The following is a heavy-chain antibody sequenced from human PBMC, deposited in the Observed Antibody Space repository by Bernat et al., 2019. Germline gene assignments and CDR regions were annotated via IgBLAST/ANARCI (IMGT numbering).Heavy chain of an antibody. D-gene: IGHD3-10*01. Sequence: QVQLVESGGGVVHPGRSLRLSCAASGFTFSSYGMHWVRQAPGKAREWVAVISYDGSNKYYADSVKGRFTISRDNSKNTLYLQMNSLRAEDTAVYYCARHISYRGLLTAFDYWGQGTLVTVSS. CDR1: GFTFSSYG. J-gene: IGHJ4*02. CDR3: ARHISYRGLLTAFDY. V-gene: IGHV3-30*03. CDR2: ISYDGSNK.